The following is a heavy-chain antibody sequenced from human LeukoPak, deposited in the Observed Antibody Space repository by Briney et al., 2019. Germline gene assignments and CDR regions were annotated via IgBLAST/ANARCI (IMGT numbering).Heavy chain of an antibody. CDR1: GYSFTSYW. D-gene: IGHD5-18*01. V-gene: IGHV5-51*01. CDR3: ARLLTWIQPFDY. J-gene: IGHJ4*02. Sequence: GESLQISCQGSGYSFTSYWIGWVRPMPGKGLEWMGIIYPGDSDTRYSPSFQGQVTISADKSISTAYLQWSSLKASDTAMYYCARLLTWIQPFDYWGQGTLVTVSS. CDR2: IYPGDSDT.